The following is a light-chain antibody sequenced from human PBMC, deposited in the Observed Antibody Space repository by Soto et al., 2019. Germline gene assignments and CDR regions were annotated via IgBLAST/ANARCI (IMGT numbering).Light chain of an antibody. CDR2: AAS. V-gene: IGKV1-39*01. Sequence: DIQMTQSPSSLSASVGDRVTITCRASQGISTYLNWYQQKPGKAPKLLIYAASSLQSGVPSRFSGSGSETEFTLTISSLQTDDFSTYYCQQYHSYWTFGQGTKVDIK. CDR3: QQYHSYWT. CDR1: QGISTY. J-gene: IGKJ1*01.